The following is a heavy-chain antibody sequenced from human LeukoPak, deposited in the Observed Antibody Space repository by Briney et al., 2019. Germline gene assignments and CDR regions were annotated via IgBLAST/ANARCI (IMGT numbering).Heavy chain of an antibody. CDR2: INHSGST. Sequence: PSETLSLTCTVSGGSISSYYWSWIRRPPGKGLEWIGEINHSGSTNYNPSLKSRVTILLDTSKNQFSLRLNSVTAADTAVYYCVAGRDGMDVWGQGTTVTVSS. D-gene: IGHD3-10*01. J-gene: IGHJ6*02. V-gene: IGHV4-34*01. CDR1: GGSISSYY. CDR3: VAGRDGMDV.